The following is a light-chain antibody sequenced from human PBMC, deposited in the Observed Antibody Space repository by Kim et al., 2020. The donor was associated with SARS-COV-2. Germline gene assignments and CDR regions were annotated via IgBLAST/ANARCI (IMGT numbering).Light chain of an antibody. CDR1: KLGERF. V-gene: IGLV3-1*01. CDR2: QDR. J-gene: IGLJ2*01. CDR3: QAWDSSTAV. Sequence: SVSPGQAASITCSGDKLGERFACWYQQKPGQSPVLVIYQDRKRPSGIPERFSGSNSGNTATLTISGTQAMDEADYYCQAWDSSTAVFGGGTQLTVL.